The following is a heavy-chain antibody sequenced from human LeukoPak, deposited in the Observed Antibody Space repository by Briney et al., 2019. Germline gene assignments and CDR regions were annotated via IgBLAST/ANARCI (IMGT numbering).Heavy chain of an antibody. CDR3: AKDIRFWSGYCD. CDR1: GFTFSSYA. V-gene: IGHV3-23*01. D-gene: IGHD3-3*01. J-gene: IGHJ4*02. CDR2: ISGSGGST. Sequence: GGSLRLSCAASGFTFSSYAMSWVRQAPGKGLEWVSAISGSGGSTYYADSVKGRFTISRDNSKNTLYLQMNSLRAGDTAVYYCAKDIRFWSGYCDWGQGTLVTVSS.